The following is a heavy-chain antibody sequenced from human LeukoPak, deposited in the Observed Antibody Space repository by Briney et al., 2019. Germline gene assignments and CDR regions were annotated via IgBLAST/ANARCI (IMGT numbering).Heavy chain of an antibody. V-gene: IGHV4-38-2*02. CDR3: ARVRGDGYNYPYDAFDI. D-gene: IGHD5-24*01. CDR2: IYHSGST. Sequence: SETLSLTCTVSGYSITSGYYWGWIRQPPGKGLEWIGSIYHSGSTNYNPSLKSRVTISVDTSKNQFSLKLSSVTAADTAVYYCARVRGDGYNYPYDAFDIWGQGTMVTVSS. J-gene: IGHJ3*02. CDR1: GYSITSGYY.